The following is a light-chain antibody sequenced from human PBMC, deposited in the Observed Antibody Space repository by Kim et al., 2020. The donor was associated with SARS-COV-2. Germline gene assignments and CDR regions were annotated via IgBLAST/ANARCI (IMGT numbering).Light chain of an antibody. CDR2: GAS. Sequence: SPLESSTLSCRASQSVSSNLAWYQQKPGQAPRLLMYGASTRATGVPARFSGSGSGTEFTLSIASLQSEDSAVYYCQQYNDWLRLTFGGGTKVDIK. J-gene: IGKJ4*01. CDR3: QQYNDWLRLT. V-gene: IGKV3-15*01. CDR1: QSVSSN.